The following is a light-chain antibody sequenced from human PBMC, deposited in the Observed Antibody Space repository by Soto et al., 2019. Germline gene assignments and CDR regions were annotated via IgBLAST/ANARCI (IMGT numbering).Light chain of an antibody. J-gene: IGKJ1*01. CDR2: AAS. CDR3: QQSYSTHWT. Sequence: DIPMTQSPSSLSASVGDRVTITCRASQSISSYLNWYQQKPGKAPKLLIYAASSLQSGVPSRFSGSGSGTDFTLTISSLLPEDFATYYCQQSYSTHWTFGQGTKVEIK. CDR1: QSISSY. V-gene: IGKV1-39*01.